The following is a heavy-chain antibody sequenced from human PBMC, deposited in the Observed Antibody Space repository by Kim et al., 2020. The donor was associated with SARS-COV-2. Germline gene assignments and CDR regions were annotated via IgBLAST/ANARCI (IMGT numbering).Heavy chain of an antibody. CDR2: IWYDGSNK. CDR1: GFTFSSYG. D-gene: IGHD3-10*01. J-gene: IGHJ4*02. CDR3: AKDKGYYGSGSYYNREGYFDY. Sequence: GGSLRLSCAASGFTFSSYGMHWVRQAPGKGLEWVAVIWYDGSNKYYADSVKGRFTISRDNYKNTLYLQMNSLRAEDTAVYYCAKDKGYYGSGSYYNREGYFDYWDQGTLVTVSS. V-gene: IGHV3-33*06.